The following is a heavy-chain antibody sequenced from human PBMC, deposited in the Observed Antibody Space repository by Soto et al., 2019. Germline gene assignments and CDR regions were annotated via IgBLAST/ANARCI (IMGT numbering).Heavy chain of an antibody. V-gene: IGHV3-30*03. D-gene: IGHD6-13*01. Sequence: PGGSLRLSCAASGFTFSSYGMHWVRQAPGKGLEWVAVISYDGSNKYYADSVKGRFTISRDNSKNSLYLQMNSLRAEDTAVYYCARGEEGYSSSWYVNYYYYMDVWGKGTTVTVSS. J-gene: IGHJ6*03. CDR3: ARGEEGYSSSWYVNYYYYMDV. CDR1: GFTFSSYG. CDR2: ISYDGSNK.